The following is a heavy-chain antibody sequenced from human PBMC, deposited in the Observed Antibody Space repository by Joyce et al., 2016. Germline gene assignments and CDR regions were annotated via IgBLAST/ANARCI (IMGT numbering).Heavy chain of an antibody. CDR3: ARGPPHYFGSNLDY. CDR1: GFTFISHA. J-gene: IGHJ4*02. V-gene: IGHV3-30-3*01. D-gene: IGHD3-10*01. CDR2: ISYDGSNK. Sequence: QVHLVESGGGVVQPGGSLRLSCAASGFTFISHAMHWVRQTTGKGLEWVAVISYDGSNKYYADSVKGRFTISRDNSKNTLYLQMNSLRAEDTAVCYCARGPPHYFGSNLDYWGQGTLVTVSS.